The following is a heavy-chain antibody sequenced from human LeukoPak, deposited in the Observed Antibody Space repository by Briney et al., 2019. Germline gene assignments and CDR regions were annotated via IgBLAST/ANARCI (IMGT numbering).Heavy chain of an antibody. J-gene: IGHJ4*02. D-gene: IGHD1-26*01. V-gene: IGHV4-59*11. CDR3: ARGGASSRYFGY. CDR2: VSYSGDT. Sequence: SETLSLTCTVAGGSISGHFWSWIRQPPGKGLEWIGFVSYSGDTNYSPSFNGRVTISLDTSKSQFSLNLNSVTAADTAVYFCARGGASSRYFGYWGQGTLVTVSS. CDR1: GGSISGHF.